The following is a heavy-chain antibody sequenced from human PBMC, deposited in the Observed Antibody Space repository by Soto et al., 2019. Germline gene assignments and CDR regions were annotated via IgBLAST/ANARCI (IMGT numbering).Heavy chain of an antibody. CDR1: GYSFPKYY. D-gene: IGHD6-19*01. V-gene: IGHV5-51*01. Sequence: PGESLKISCKGSGYSFPKYYRGWVRQMPGKDLEWMAIIYPDDSDTRYSPSFQGQVTISADKSISTAYLQWSSLKASDTDMYYCVIFRVRADRSLSYYDYRVEVCPQGAPV. J-gene: IGHJ6*01. CDR3: VIFRVRADRSLSYYDYRVEV. CDR2: IYPDDSDT.